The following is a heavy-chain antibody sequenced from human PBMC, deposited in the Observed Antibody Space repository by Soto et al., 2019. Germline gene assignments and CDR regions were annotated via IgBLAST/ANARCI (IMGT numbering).Heavy chain of an antibody. CDR3: ARVRFGELV. D-gene: IGHD3-10*01. V-gene: IGHV3-23*01. J-gene: IGHJ4*02. Sequence: EVQLLESGGGLVQPGGSLRLSCAASGFTFSSYAMSWVRQAPGKGLEWVSIIGGGGGDRYDPESVKGRFTISRDNSRDTLYLEMNSLRDEDTAVYYCARVRFGELVWGQGTLVTVSS. CDR1: GFTFSSYA. CDR2: IGGGGGDR.